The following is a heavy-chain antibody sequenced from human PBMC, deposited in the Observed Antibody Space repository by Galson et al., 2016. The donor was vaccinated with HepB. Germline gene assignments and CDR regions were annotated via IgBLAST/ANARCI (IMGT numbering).Heavy chain of an antibody. Sequence: SETLSLTCTVSGASVSTNDYYWDWIRQSPGKGLEWIGSLYYSGYTYYNPSLKSRVTISVDTSKNQLSLEVNSVTAADTAVYFCASSLAVAGTVWFDPWGQGTRVTVSP. J-gene: IGHJ5*02. CDR1: GASVSTNDYY. CDR2: LYYSGYT. CDR3: ASSLAVAGTVWFDP. V-gene: IGHV4-39*01. D-gene: IGHD6-19*01.